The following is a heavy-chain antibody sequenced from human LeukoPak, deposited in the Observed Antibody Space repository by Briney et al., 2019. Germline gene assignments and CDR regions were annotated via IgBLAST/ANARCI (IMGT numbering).Heavy chain of an antibody. Sequence: PGGSLRLSCAASGFTFDDYGMSWVRQAPGKGLGWVSGINWNGGSTGYADSVKGRFTISRDNAKNSLYLQMNSLRAEDTALYYCASGGYSGSYYYYYMDVWGKGTTVTVSS. CDR1: GFTFDDYG. D-gene: IGHD1-26*01. V-gene: IGHV3-20*04. CDR3: ASGGYSGSYYYYYMDV. J-gene: IGHJ6*03. CDR2: INWNGGST.